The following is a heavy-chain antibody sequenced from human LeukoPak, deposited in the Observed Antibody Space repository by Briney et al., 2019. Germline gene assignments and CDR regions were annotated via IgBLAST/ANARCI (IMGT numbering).Heavy chain of an antibody. Sequence: ASVKVSCKASGYTFTGYYMHWVRQAPGQGLEWMGRINPNSGGTNYAQKFQGRVTMTRDTSISTAYMELSRLRSDDTAVYYCASSKNYYDSRGLDYWGQGTLVTVSS. V-gene: IGHV1-2*06. CDR1: GYTFTGYY. CDR3: ASSKNYYDSRGLDY. D-gene: IGHD3-22*01. J-gene: IGHJ4*02. CDR2: INPNSGGT.